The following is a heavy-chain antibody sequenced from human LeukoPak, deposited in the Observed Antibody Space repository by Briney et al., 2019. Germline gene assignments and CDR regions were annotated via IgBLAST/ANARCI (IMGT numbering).Heavy chain of an antibody. CDR1: GFTFSSNW. D-gene: IGHD6-19*01. Sequence: PGGSLRLSCAASGFTFSSNWMSWVRQAPGKGLEWVSGISWNSGTIVYADSVKGRFTISRDNAKNSLYLQMNSLRAEDMAFYYCAKAARMGIAVTHGAFDIWGQGTMVTVSS. J-gene: IGHJ3*02. V-gene: IGHV3-9*03. CDR2: ISWNSGTI. CDR3: AKAARMGIAVTHGAFDI.